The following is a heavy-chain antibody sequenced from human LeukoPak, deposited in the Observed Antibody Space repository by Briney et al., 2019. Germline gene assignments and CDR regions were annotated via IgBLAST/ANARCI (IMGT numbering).Heavy chain of an antibody. J-gene: IGHJ4*02. Sequence: ASVKVSCKASGYIFTSYYIHWVRQAPGQGLECMGRINPSGGSTTYAQKFQGRITMTRDMSTSTVYMELSSMRSEDTAMYYCARGSRYFDYWGQGTLVTVSS. CDR2: INPSGGST. CDR3: ARGSRYFDY. CDR1: GYIFTSYY. V-gene: IGHV1-46*01. D-gene: IGHD1-26*01.